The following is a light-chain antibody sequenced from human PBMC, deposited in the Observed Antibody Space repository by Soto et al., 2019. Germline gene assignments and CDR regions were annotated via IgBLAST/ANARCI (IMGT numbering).Light chain of an antibody. CDR2: EVR. V-gene: IGLV2-23*02. CDR3: SSYAGSRILV. CDR1: STDLGSYAL. Sequence: QSALTQPASVSGSPGQSITISCTGTSTDLGSYALVSWYQQSPGTAPKLILFEVRRRPSGISSRFSGSKSGNTASLTISGLQAEDEADYYCSSYAGSRILVFGGGTKLTVL. J-gene: IGLJ3*02.